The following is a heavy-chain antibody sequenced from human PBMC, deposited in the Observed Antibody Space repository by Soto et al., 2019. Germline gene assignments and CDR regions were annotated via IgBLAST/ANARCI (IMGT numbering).Heavy chain of an antibody. V-gene: IGHV3-33*01. Sequence: VGSLRLSCAASGFTFSTYGMHWVRQIPGKGLQWVAIIWYDGSIKYYADSVKGRFTISRDNSKNTLFLQMNSLRDEDTAVYYCARIDCTGNNCNHYYHYGMDVWGQGTTVTVSS. CDR2: IWYDGSIK. D-gene: IGHD2-8*02. CDR1: GFTFSTYG. J-gene: IGHJ6*02. CDR3: ARIDCTGNNCNHYYHYGMDV.